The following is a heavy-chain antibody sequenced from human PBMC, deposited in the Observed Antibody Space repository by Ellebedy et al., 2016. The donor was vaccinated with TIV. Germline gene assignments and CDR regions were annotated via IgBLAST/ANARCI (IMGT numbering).Heavy chain of an antibody. CDR2: SFYSGST. D-gene: IGHD3-10*01. CDR1: GGSISSSSYY. J-gene: IGHJ4*02. V-gene: IGHV4-39*01. Sequence: SETLSLTCTVSGGSISSSSYYWGWIRQPPGKGLEWIGSSFYSGSTYYNPSLKSRVTISVDTSKNQFSLKLSSVTATDTAVYYCARGIYGSGSVDYWGQGTLVTVSS. CDR3: ARGIYGSGSVDY.